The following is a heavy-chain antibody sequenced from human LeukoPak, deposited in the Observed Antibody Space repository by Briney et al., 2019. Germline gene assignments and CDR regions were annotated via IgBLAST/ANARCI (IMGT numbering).Heavy chain of an antibody. J-gene: IGHJ4*02. Sequence: SVKVSCKASGGTFSSYDISWVRQAPGQGLEWMGGIMPMFGKANYAQKFQGRVTTTADKATSTAYMELSSLRSDDTAVYYCARGGWELLSHHFDYWGQGTLVTVSS. CDR1: GGTFSSYD. D-gene: IGHD1-26*01. CDR3: ARGGWELLSHHFDY. V-gene: IGHV1-69*06. CDR2: IMPMFGKA.